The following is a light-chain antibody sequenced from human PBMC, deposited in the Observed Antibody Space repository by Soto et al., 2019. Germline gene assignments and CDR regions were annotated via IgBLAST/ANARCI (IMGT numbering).Light chain of an antibody. V-gene: IGLV2-14*01. CDR1: SSDVGGYNY. Sequence: QAVVTQPASVSGSPGQSITISCTGTSSDVGGYNYVSWYQQYPGKAPKLMIYDVSNRPSGVSNRFSGSKSGNTASLTISGLQADDEADYYCSSYRSSSTPFVFGTGTKLTVL. CDR2: DVS. CDR3: SSYRSSSTPFV. J-gene: IGLJ1*01.